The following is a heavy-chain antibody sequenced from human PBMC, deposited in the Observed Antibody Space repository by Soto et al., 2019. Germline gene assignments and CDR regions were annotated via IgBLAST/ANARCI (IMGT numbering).Heavy chain of an antibody. CDR2: ISSSSSYT. Sequence: GGSLRLSCVGSGFIVDDYAMHWVRQAPGKGLEWVSYISSSSSYTNYADSVKGRFTISRDNAKNSLYLQMNSLRAEDTAVYYCARLSVDIVATSDAFDIWGQGTMVTVSS. CDR3: ARLSVDIVATSDAFDI. J-gene: IGHJ3*02. V-gene: IGHV3-11*03. CDR1: GFIVDDYA. D-gene: IGHD5-12*01.